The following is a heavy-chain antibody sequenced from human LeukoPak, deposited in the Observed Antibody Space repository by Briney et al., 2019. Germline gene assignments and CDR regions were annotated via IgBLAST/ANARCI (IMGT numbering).Heavy chain of an antibody. CDR2: IYYSGST. Sequence: SETLSLTCTVSGGSISSYYWSWIRQPPGKGLEWIGYIYYSGSTNYNPSLKSRVTISVDTSKNQFSLKLSSVTAADTAVYYCARLDYYDENPGAFGIWGQGTMVTVSS. CDR3: ARLDYYDENPGAFGI. D-gene: IGHD3-22*01. J-gene: IGHJ3*02. CDR1: GGSISSYY. V-gene: IGHV4-59*08.